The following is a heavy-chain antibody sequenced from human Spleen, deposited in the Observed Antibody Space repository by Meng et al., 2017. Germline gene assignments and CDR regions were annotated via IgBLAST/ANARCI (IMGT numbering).Heavy chain of an antibody. CDR2: INPNSANSGGT. V-gene: IGHV1-2*06. CDR3: ARDEDISAAGKLFGDY. CDR1: GYTFTDYF. Sequence: ASVKVSCKASGYTFTDYFIHWVRQAPGQGLEWMGRINPNSANSGGTSYAQKFQGRITMTRDTSINTAYMELSNLRSDDTAVYYCARDEDISAAGKLFGDYWGQGTLVTVSS. D-gene: IGHD6-25*01. J-gene: IGHJ4*02.